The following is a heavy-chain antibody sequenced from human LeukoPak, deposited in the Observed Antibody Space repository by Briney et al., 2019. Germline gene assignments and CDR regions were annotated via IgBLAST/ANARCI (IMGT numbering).Heavy chain of an antibody. CDR3: ARAPRDTNSWYYFDY. D-gene: IGHD5-18*01. J-gene: IGHJ4*02. CDR2: INYSGST. V-gene: IGHV4-34*01. Sequence: PSETLSLTCAVYGGSFSGYYWSWIRQPPGKGLEWIGEINYSGSTNYNPSLKSRVTVSVDTSKNQFSLKLSSVTAADTAVYYCARAPRDTNSWYYFDYWGQGTLVSVSS. CDR1: GGSFSGYY.